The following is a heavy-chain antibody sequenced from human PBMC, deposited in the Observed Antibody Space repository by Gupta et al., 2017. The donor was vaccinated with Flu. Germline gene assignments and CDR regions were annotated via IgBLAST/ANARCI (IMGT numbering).Heavy chain of an antibody. CDR2: ISSSSSHT. Sequence: QAQLAESGGGLVKPGGSLRLSCVASGFTFSDYYMSWIRQAPGKGLEWISYISSSSSHTNYADSVKGRVTISRDNAKSSVYLQMNSLRAEDTAIYYCARFSLGPLDPWGQGTLVTVSS. D-gene: IGHD1-26*01. V-gene: IGHV3-11*05. CDR3: ARFSLGPLDP. J-gene: IGHJ5*02. CDR1: GFTFSDYY.